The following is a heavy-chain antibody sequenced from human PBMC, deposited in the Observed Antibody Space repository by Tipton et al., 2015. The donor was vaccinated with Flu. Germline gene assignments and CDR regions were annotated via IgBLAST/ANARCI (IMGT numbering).Heavy chain of an antibody. Sequence: TLSLTCAVYGGSFSGYYWSWIRQPPGKGLEWIGEINHSGSTNYNPSLKSRVTISVDTSKNQFSLKLSSVTAADTAVYYCARGRRIQLWLFKSKSYGMDVWGQGTTVTVSS. CDR2: INHSGST. J-gene: IGHJ6*02. D-gene: IGHD5-18*01. CDR3: ARGRRIQLWLFKSKSYGMDV. CDR1: GGSFSGYY. V-gene: IGHV4-34*01.